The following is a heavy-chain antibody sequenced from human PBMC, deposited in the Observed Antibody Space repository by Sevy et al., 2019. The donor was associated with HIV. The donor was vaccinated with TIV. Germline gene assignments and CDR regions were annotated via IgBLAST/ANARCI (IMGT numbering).Heavy chain of an antibody. J-gene: IGHJ4*02. CDR3: VRDNNRDFEY. CDR1: GFTFSIYT. CDR2: SGGSRSPI. V-gene: IGHV3-48*01. Sequence: GGSLRLSCAASGFTFSIYTMNWVRQAPGKGLEWLSYSGGSRSPISYADSVKGRFTISRDTAKNTLYLQMNNLRAEDTAVYYCVRDNNRDFEYWGQGTPVTVSS. D-gene: IGHD1-1*01.